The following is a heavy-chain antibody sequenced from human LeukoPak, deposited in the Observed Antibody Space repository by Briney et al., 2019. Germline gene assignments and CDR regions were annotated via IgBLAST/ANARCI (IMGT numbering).Heavy chain of an antibody. D-gene: IGHD3-10*01. CDR3: ARLITMVRGVDY. V-gene: IGHV3-23*01. J-gene: IGHJ4*02. Sequence: GGSLRLSCAASGFTFSNYAMRWVRQAPGKGLEWVSGISGSGDSTYYADSVKGRYTISRDNSKNTLYLQMNSLRAEDTAVYYCARLITMVRGVDYWGQGTLVTVSS. CDR1: GFTFSNYA. CDR2: ISGSGDST.